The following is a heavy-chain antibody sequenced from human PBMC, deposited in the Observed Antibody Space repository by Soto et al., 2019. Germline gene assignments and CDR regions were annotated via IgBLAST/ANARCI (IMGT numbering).Heavy chain of an antibody. J-gene: IGHJ4*02. V-gene: IGHV2-5*02. CDR2: IYWDDDK. Sequence: QITLKESGPTLVKPTQTLTLTCTFSGFSLTTTGVGVGGIRQPPGKALEWLAIIYWDDDKRYSPSLKSRLTITQDTSKNQVVLTMTNMDPVDTATYFCAHRAVLCSGGTCYSHPFDFWGQGTLVTVSS. D-gene: IGHD2-15*01. CDR3: AHRAVLCSGGTCYSHPFDF. CDR1: GFSLTTTGVG.